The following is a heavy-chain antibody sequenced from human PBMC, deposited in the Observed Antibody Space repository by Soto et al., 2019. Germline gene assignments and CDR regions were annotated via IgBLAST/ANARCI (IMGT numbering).Heavy chain of an antibody. CDR2: ITGTGTTT. CDR3: AKDHTIFGVVPFDY. J-gene: IGHJ4*02. CDR1: GFTFSNYA. D-gene: IGHD3-3*01. V-gene: IGHV3-23*01. Sequence: PGGSLRLSCAAPGFTFSNYAMNWVRQAPGKGLEWVSSITGTGTTTYSADSVKGRFTISRDNSKNRLYLQMNSLRAEDTAVYYCAKDHTIFGVVPFDYWGQGTRVTVSS.